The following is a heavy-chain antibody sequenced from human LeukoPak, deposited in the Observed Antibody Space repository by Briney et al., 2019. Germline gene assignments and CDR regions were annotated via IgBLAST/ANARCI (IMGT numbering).Heavy chain of an antibody. CDR1: GFTFSSYS. Sequence: RGSLRLSCAASGFTFSSYSMNWVRQAPGKGLEWVSYISSSSTTIYYADSVKGRFTISRDNAKNSLYLQMNSLRDDDTAVYYCASGWTLPSYDYWGQGTLVTVSS. J-gene: IGHJ4*02. CDR2: ISSSSTTI. V-gene: IGHV3-48*02. D-gene: IGHD6-19*01. CDR3: ASGWTLPSYDY.